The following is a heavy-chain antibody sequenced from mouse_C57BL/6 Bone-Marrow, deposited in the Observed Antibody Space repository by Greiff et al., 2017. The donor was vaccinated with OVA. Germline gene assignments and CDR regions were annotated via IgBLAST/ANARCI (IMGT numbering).Heavy chain of an antibody. CDR2: IYPGSGNT. Sequence: QVHVKQSGAELVRPGASVKLSCKASGYTFTDYYINWVKQRPGQGLEWIARIYPGSGNTYYNEKFKGMATLTAEKSSSTAYMQLSSLTSEDSAVYFCARADYYGSSYDAMDYWGQGTSVTVSS. D-gene: IGHD1-1*01. J-gene: IGHJ4*01. CDR1: GYTFTDYY. V-gene: IGHV1-76*01. CDR3: ARADYYGSSYDAMDY.